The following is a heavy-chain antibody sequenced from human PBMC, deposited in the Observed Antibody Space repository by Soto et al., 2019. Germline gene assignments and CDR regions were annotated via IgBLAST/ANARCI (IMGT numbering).Heavy chain of an antibody. V-gene: IGHV1-18*01. J-gene: IGHJ6*02. D-gene: IGHD5-12*01. CDR3: ARKGYIGNFGLDV. CDR1: VYTFINYD. CDR2: ISISKGKT. Sequence: XSVKVSCKASVYTFINYDVAWVRRAPGQGLQWMGWISISKGKTYYEQSLQGRVTMTTDTVTTTAYMEVRSLRSDDTAVYYCARKGYIGNFGLDVWGQGTTVTVSS.